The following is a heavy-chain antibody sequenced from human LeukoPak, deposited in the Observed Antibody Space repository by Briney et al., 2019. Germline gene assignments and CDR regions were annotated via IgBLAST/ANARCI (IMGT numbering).Heavy chain of an antibody. CDR1: GESFSAYS. Sequence: TPSETLSLTCAVYGESFSAYSWNWIRQSPGKGLEWIGEINHSGSTNYNPSLKSRVTISVDTSKNQTSKRQFSLKLNSVTAADTAVYYCTRERSTPGINWFDPWGQGTLVTVSS. J-gene: IGHJ5*02. V-gene: IGHV4-34*01. CDR3: TRERSTPGINWFDP. D-gene: IGHD2-2*01. CDR2: INHSGST.